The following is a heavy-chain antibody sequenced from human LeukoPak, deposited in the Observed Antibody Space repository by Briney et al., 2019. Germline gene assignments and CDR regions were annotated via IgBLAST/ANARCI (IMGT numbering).Heavy chain of an antibody. V-gene: IGHV3-23*05. Sequence: PGGSLRLSCAASGFTFDDYGMSWVRQAPGKGLEWVSTVFGSGTNTYYAGPVKGRFTISRDNSKNTLYLQMDSLRVEDTAVYYCAKQRWLQWGGFDPWGQGTLVTVSS. CDR3: AKQRWLQWGGFDP. D-gene: IGHD5-24*01. CDR2: VFGSGTNT. J-gene: IGHJ5*02. CDR1: GFTFDDYG.